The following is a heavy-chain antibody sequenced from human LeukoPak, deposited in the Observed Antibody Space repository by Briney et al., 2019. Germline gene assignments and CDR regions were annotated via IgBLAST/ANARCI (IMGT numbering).Heavy chain of an antibody. CDR1: GFTFSSYW. V-gene: IGHV3-74*01. CDR3: ARDPSFTPPVFDY. CDR2: INSAGSST. Sequence: QAGGSLRLSCAASGFTFSSYWMHWVRQAPGKGLVWVSRINSAGSSTSYADSVKGRFTISRDNAKNTLYLQMNSLRAEDTAVYYCARDPSFTPPVFDYWGQGTLVTVSS. D-gene: IGHD3-16*02. J-gene: IGHJ4*02.